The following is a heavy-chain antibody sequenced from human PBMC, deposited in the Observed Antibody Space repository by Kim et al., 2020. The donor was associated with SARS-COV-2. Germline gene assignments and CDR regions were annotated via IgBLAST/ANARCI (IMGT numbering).Heavy chain of an antibody. D-gene: IGHD2-15*01. CDR3: ARDRGGPVVVVAATLDRAFDI. Sequence: SVKVSCKASGGTFSSYAISWVRQAPGQGLEWMGGIIPIFGTANYAQKFQGRVTITADESTSTAYMELSSLRSEDTAVYYCARDRGGPVVVVAATLDRAFDIWGQGTMVTVSS. J-gene: IGHJ3*02. CDR1: GGTFSSYA. V-gene: IGHV1-69*13. CDR2: IIPIFGTA.